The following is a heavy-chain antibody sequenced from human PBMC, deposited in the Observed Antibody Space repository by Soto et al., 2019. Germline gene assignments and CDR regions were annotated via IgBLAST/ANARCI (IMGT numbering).Heavy chain of an antibody. CDR2: ISSSGSTI. J-gene: IGHJ4*02. CDR1: GFTFSSYE. Sequence: SLRLSCAASGFTFSSYEMNWVRQAPGKGLEWVSYISSSGSTIYYADSVKGRFTISRDNAKNSLYLQMNSLRAEDTAVYYCARDRGNNWNLKFDYWGQGTLVTVSS. D-gene: IGHD1-20*01. CDR3: ARDRGNNWNLKFDY. V-gene: IGHV3-48*03.